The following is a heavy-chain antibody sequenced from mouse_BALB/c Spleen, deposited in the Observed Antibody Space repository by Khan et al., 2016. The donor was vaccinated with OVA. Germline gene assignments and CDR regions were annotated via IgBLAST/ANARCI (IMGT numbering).Heavy chain of an antibody. J-gene: IGHJ3*01. Sequence: VQLKQSGTVLARPGASVKMSCKASGYTFTSYWMHWVKQRPGQGLEWIGDIYPGNTDTNYNQNFKGKAKLTADTSTSTAYMTRYSLTNEDSAVYYCTRRNWDVAWFAYWGQGTLVTVSA. CDR3: TRRNWDVAWFAY. V-gene: IGHV1-5*01. CDR1: GYTFTSYW. D-gene: IGHD4-1*01. CDR2: IYPGNTDT.